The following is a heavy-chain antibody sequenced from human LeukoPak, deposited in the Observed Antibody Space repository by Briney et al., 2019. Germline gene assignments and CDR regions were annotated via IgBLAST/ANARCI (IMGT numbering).Heavy chain of an antibody. CDR2: IYSGGST. Sequence: GGSLRLSCAASGFTVSSNYMSWVRQAPGKGLEWVSFIYSGGSTHYADSVKGRFTISRDNSKNTLYLQMNSLRAEDTAVYYCASSKGSWPDYFDSWGQGTLVTVSS. D-gene: IGHD6-13*01. V-gene: IGHV3-66*01. CDR3: ASSKGSWPDYFDS. CDR1: GFTVSSNY. J-gene: IGHJ4*02.